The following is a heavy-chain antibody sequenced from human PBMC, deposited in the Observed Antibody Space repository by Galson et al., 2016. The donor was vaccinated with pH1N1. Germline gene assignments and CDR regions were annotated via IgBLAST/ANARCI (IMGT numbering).Heavy chain of an antibody. J-gene: IGHJ5*02. Sequence: SVKVSCKASGYTFTSYVIHWVRQAPGQRLEWMGWFNAVNGNTKYSQKFQDRVTITTVTSASTANMELSSLRPEDTALYYCARGAQIVLVEAATPWWFDAWGQGTQVTVSS. CDR2: FNAVNGNT. CDR3: ARGAQIVLVEAATPWWFDA. V-gene: IGHV1-3*01. CDR1: GYTFTSYV. D-gene: IGHD2-15*01.